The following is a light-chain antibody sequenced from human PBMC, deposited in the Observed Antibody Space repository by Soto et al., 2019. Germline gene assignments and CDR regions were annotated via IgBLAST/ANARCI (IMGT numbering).Light chain of an antibody. V-gene: IGKV1-39*01. J-gene: IGKJ1*01. Sequence: DIQMTQSPSPLSASVGDRVTITCRASQSISNYLNWYQQKPGKAPKLLMYAASSVQSVVPSRFSGSGSGTDFTLTISSLQDEDFATYYCQQSYSTPRTFGQGTKVEIK. CDR2: AAS. CDR3: QQSYSTPRT. CDR1: QSISNY.